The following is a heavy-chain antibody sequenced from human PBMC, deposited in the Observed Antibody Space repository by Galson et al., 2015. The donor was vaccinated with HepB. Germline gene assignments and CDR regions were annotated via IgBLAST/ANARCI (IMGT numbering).Heavy chain of an antibody. V-gene: IGHV3-23*01. J-gene: IGHJ4*02. Sequence: SLRLSCAASGFTFSTYSICWVRQAPGKGLECVSAISMSGSGRDYVDSVRGRFTISRDNSNNMLYLQMNDLRAEDTAVYYCAKGTTSIDYWGQGTLVTVSS. CDR3: AKGTTSIDY. D-gene: IGHD1-1*01. CDR1: GFTFSTYS. CDR2: ISMSGSGR.